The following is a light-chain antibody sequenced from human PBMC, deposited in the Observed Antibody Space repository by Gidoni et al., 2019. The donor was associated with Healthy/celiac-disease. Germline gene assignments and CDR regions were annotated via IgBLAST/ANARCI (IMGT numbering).Light chain of an antibody. CDR3: QQYNNWPPGT. V-gene: IGKV3-15*01. CDR2: GAS. J-gene: IGKJ1*01. Sequence: EIVMTQSPATLSVSPGERATLSCRASQSVNSNLAWYQQKPGQAPRLLIYGASTRATGIPARVSGSGSGTEFTLTISSLQSEDFAVYYCQQYNNWPPGTFXQXTKVXIK. CDR1: QSVNSN.